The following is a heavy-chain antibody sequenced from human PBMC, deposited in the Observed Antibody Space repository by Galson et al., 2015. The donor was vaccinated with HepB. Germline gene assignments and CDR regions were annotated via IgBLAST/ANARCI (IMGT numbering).Heavy chain of an antibody. CDR1: GYTFTSYG. J-gene: IGHJ6*03. CDR2: ISAYDGNT. D-gene: IGHD2-2*01. V-gene: IGHV1-18*04. CDR3: ARGYCSSTSCYRDYYYYMDV. Sequence: SVKVSCKASGYTFTSYGISWVRQAPGQGLEWMGWISAYDGNTNYAQKLQGRVTMTTDTSTSTAYMELRSLRSDDTAVYYCARGYCSSTSCYRDYYYYMDVWGKGTTVTVSS.